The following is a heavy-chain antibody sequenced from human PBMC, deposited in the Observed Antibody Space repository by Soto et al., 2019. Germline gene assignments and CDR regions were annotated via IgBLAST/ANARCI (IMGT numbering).Heavy chain of an antibody. CDR2: IYPGDSDT. CDR1: GYSFTSYW. J-gene: IGHJ6*02. V-gene: IGHV5-51*01. D-gene: IGHD3-3*01. CDR3: ARHPTYYDFWSGYKGYYYYYGMDV. Sequence: PGESLKISCKGSGYSFTSYWIGWVRQMPGKGLEWMGIIYPGDSDTRYSPSFQGQVTISADKSISTAYLQWSSLKASDTAMYYCARHPTYYDFWSGYKGYYYYYGMDVWGQGTTVTVSS.